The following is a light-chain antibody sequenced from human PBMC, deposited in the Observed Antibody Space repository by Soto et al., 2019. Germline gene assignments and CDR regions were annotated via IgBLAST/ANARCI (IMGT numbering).Light chain of an antibody. Sequence: QSVLTQPPSASGTPGQRVTISCSGSSSNIGSNTVNWYHHLPGTAPKLLIYSSNQRPSGVPDRFSGSKSGTSASLAISGLQSEDEADFYCAAWDDRLNGYVFGTGTKVTVL. J-gene: IGLJ1*01. V-gene: IGLV1-44*01. CDR2: SSN. CDR1: SSNIGSNT. CDR3: AAWDDRLNGYV.